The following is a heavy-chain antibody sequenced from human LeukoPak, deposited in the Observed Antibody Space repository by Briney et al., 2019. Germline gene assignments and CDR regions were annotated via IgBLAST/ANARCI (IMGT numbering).Heavy chain of an antibody. D-gene: IGHD1-7*01. V-gene: IGHV3-66*01. CDR3: ARDRDWNSGFDY. CDR2: IYSGGST. J-gene: IGHJ4*02. Sequence: GGSLRISCAASGFTVSTNYMTWVRQAPGKGLEWVSVIYSGGSTYYADSVKGRFTISRDNARNSLYLQMNSLRAEDTAVYYCARDRDWNSGFDYWGQGTLVTVSS. CDR1: GFTVSTNY.